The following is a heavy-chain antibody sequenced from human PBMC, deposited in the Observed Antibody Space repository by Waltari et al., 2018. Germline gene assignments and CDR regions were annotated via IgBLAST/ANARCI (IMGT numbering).Heavy chain of an antibody. Sequence: EVQLVESGGGLVKPGGSLRLSCAASGFTFSDYTMSWGRQTPGKVLECVSSISRMSIFIYDPDSVKGRSTITRDNAKNSLFLQMNSLRAEDTSVYYCVGSDYGDYVGGYYWGQGTVVTVSS. D-gene: IGHD4-17*01. CDR3: VGSDYGDYVGGYY. J-gene: IGHJ4*02. V-gene: IGHV3-21*01. CDR2: ISRMSIFI. CDR1: GFTFSDYT.